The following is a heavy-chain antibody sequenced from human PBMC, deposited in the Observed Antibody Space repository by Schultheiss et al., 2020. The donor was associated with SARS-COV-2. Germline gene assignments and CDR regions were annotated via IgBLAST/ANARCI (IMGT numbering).Heavy chain of an antibody. CDR3: ARGEDSLYYYYGMDV. J-gene: IGHJ6*02. CDR1: GFTFSSYA. V-gene: IGHV3-30*01. D-gene: IGHD1-26*01. CDR2: ISYDGSNK. Sequence: GGSLRLSCAASGFTFSSYAMHWVRQAPGKGLEWVAVISYDGSNKYYADSVKGRFTISRDNSKNTLYLQMNSLRAEDTAVYYCARGEDSLYYYYGMDVWGQGTTVTVSS.